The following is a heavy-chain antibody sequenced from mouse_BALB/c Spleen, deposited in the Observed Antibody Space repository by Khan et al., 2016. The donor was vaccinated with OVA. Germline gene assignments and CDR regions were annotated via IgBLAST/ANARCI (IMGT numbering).Heavy chain of an antibody. CDR1: GFSITGGYG. Sequence: EVQLQESGPGLVKPSQSLSLTCTVTGFSITGGYGWYCIRQFPGNKLEWMGYISYSGSTNYNPSLKSRICITRDTSKNQFFLQLNSVTTEDTATYYCARTARIKYWGQGTTVTVSS. J-gene: IGHJ2*01. CDR3: ARTARIKY. CDR2: ISYSGST. D-gene: IGHD1-2*01. V-gene: IGHV3-1*02.